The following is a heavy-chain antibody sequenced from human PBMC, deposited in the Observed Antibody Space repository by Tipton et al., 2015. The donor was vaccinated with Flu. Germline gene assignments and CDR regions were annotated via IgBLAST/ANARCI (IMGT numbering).Heavy chain of an antibody. CDR3: ARKYYYGSGRVPTFDY. D-gene: IGHD3-10*01. CDR1: GYSISSGYY. CDR2: IYHSGST. Sequence: TLSLTCTVSGYSISSGYYWGWIRQPPGKGLEWLGSIYHSGSTYYNPSLKSRVTISVDTSKNQFSLKLSSVTAADTAVYYCARKYYYGSGRVPTFDYWGQGTLVTVSS. V-gene: IGHV4-38-2*02. J-gene: IGHJ4*02.